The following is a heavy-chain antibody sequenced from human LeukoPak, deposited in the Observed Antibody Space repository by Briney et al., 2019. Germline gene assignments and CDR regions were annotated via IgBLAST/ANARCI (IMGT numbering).Heavy chain of an antibody. V-gene: IGHV3-43*02. CDR3: AKDMADYYDSSGYYGMDV. CDR1: GFTFDDYA. CDR2: ISGDGGST. J-gene: IGHJ6*02. D-gene: IGHD3-22*01. Sequence: GGSLRLSCAASGFTFDDYAMHWVRQAPGKGLEWVSLISGDGGSTYYADSVKGRFTISRDNSKNSLYLQMNSLRTEDTALYYCAKDMADYYDSSGYYGMDVWGQGTTVTVPS.